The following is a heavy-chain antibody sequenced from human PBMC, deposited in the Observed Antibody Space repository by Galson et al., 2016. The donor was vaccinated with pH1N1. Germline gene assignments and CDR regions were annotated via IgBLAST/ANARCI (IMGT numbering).Heavy chain of an antibody. V-gene: IGHV5-51*01. Sequence: QSGAEVKKPGESLKISCKGSGYDFTKHWIGWVRQMPGKGLECMGNIYPGDSDAKYSQSFQGRVTISADKSINTAYLQLSSLKVSESGIYYCARRYEAAYFNWGRGTLVTVSS. D-gene: IGHD6-25*01. CDR1: GYDFTKHW. CDR2: IYPGDSDA. J-gene: IGHJ4*02. CDR3: ARRYEAAYFN.